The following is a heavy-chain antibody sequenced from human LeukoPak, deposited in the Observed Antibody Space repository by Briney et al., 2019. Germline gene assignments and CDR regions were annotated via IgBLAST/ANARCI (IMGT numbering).Heavy chain of an antibody. CDR2: IYHTGNT. V-gene: IGHV4-30-2*01. Sequence: TSQTLSLTCAVSGGSISSDGYSWSWIRQPPGKGLEWIGYIYHTGNTYYNPALRSRVTISLDRSKNQFSLKLTSVTAADTAVYYCAREAYDVLTGLGGGMDVWGQGTTVTVSS. J-gene: IGHJ6*02. D-gene: IGHD3-9*01. CDR3: AREAYDVLTGLGGGMDV. CDR1: GGSISSDGYS.